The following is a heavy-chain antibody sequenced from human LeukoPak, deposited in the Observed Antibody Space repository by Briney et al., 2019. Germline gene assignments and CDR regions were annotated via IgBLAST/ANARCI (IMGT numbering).Heavy chain of an antibody. CDR3: ARGFIAAAARNAFDI. V-gene: IGHV6-1*01. CDR1: GDSVSSNSAA. CDR2: TYYRSKWYN. J-gene: IGHJ3*02. D-gene: IGHD6-13*01. Sequence: SQTLSLTCAISGDSVSSNSAAWNWIRQSPSRGLEWLGRTYYRSKWYNDYAVSVKSRITINPDTSKNQFSLKLSSVTAADTAVYYCARGFIAAAARNAFDIWGQGTMVTVSS.